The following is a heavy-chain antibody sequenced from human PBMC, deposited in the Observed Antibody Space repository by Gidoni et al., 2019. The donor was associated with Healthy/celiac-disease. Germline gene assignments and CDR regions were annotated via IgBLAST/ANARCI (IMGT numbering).Heavy chain of an antibody. CDR3: EGYDFWSGDYYYYGMDV. V-gene: IGHV3-15*07. CDR1: GFTFSNAW. CDR2: IKSKTDGGTT. Sequence: EVQLVESGGGLVKPGGSLRLSCAASGFTFSNAWMNWVRQAPGKGLEWVGRIKSKTDGGTTDYAAPVKGRFTISRDDSKNTLYLQMNSLKTEDTAVYYCEGYDFWSGDYYYYGMDVWGQGTTVTVSS. J-gene: IGHJ6*02. D-gene: IGHD3-3*01.